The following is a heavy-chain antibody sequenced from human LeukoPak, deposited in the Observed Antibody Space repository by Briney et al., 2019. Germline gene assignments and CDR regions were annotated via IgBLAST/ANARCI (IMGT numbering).Heavy chain of an antibody. J-gene: IGHJ4*02. V-gene: IGHV3-66*01. D-gene: IGHD3-10*01. CDR1: GLSFSSYN. CDR2: IFNGGST. CDR3: ARGLYASGTYYNFFDH. Sequence: GGSLRLSCAASGLSFSSYNMNWVRQAPGKGLEWVSVIFNGGSTYYADSVKGRFTISTDNSKNTVYLQMNSLRAEDTATYYCARGLYASGTYYNFFDHWAQGILVTVSS.